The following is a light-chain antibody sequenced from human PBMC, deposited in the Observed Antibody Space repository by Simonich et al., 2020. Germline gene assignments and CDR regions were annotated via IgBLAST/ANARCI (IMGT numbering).Light chain of an antibody. V-gene: IGKV3D-11*02. Sequence: EIVLTQSPATLSLSPGERATLPCRPSQSVSSYLAWYQQKPGQAPRLLIYDASNRATGIPAMFRGSGPGTDFTLTISSLEPEDFAVYYCQQRSNWHELTFGGGTKVEIK. J-gene: IGKJ4*01. CDR2: DAS. CDR1: QSVSSY. CDR3: QQRSNWHELT.